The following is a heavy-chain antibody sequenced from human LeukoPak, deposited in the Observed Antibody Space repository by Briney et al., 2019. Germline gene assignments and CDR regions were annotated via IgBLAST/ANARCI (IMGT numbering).Heavy chain of an antibody. Sequence: GGSLRLSCVASGFTFSSHGMHWVRQAPGKGLEWVAVIWYDGSHRYYPDSVKGRFTISRDNSKNTLYLQMDSLRVDDTAVYYCVRDNAAADGALDYWGQGSLVTVSS. CDR1: GFTFSSHG. CDR2: IWYDGSHR. J-gene: IGHJ4*02. CDR3: VRDNAAADGALDY. D-gene: IGHD5-24*01. V-gene: IGHV3-33*01.